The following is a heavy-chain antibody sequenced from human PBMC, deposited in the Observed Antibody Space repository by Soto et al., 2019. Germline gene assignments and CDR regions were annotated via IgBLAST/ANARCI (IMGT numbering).Heavy chain of an antibody. CDR1: GGSISSYY. V-gene: IGHV4-59*08. D-gene: IGHD4-17*01. CDR2: IYYSGST. CDR3: ARRYGDCFDY. Sequence: QVQLQESGPGLVKPSETLSLTCTVSGGSISSYYWSWIRQPPGKGLEWIGYIYYSGSTNYNPSLTRRVTISVDASKNRFSLMLSSVTAADTAVYYCARRYGDCFDYWGQGTLVTVSS. J-gene: IGHJ4*02.